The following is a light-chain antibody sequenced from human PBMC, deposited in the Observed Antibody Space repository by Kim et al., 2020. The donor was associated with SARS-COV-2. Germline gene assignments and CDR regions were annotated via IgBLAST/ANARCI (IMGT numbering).Light chain of an antibody. Sequence: SSELTQDPAVSVALGQTVSITCQRDSLRSYYATWYQQKPGQAPILIIYGKNNRPSGIPDRFSGSSSGNTASLTITGTQAGDEADYYCNSRDSNDNVVFGG. J-gene: IGLJ2*01. V-gene: IGLV3-19*01. CDR3: NSRDSNDNVV. CDR2: GKN. CDR1: SLRSYY.